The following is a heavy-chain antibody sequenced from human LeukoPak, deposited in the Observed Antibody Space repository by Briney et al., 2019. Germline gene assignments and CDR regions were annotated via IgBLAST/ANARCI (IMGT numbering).Heavy chain of an antibody. CDR2: IYTSGST. D-gene: IGHD3-3*01. V-gene: IGHV4-61*02. Sequence: PSQTLSLTCSVSGGSISSGSYYWSWIRQPAGKGLEWIGRIYTSGSTNYNPSLKGRVTISVDTSKNQFSLKLSSMTAADTAVYYCARTYYDFWSGYFPYDWGQGTLVTVSS. CDR3: ARTYYDFWSGYFPYD. CDR1: GGSISSGSYY. J-gene: IGHJ4*02.